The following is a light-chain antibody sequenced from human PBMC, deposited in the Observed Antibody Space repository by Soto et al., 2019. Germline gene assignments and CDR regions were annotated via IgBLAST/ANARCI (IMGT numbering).Light chain of an antibody. V-gene: IGKV3-20*01. J-gene: IGKJ2*01. CDR1: QSVTSSF. CDR2: GAS. CDR3: QHYGNSPLYT. Sequence: EIVLTQSPGTLSLSPGERATLSCRASQSVTSSFLAWYQQKPGQAPRLLIYGASSRATGIPDRCSGSGAGTDFTLTISRLGPEDFAVYYCQHYGNSPLYTFGQGTKLEIK.